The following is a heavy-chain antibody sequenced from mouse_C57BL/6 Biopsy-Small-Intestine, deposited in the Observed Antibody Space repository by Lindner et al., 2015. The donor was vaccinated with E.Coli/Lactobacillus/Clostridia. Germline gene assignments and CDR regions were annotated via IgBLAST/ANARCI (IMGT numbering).Heavy chain of an antibody. V-gene: IGHV1-81*01. D-gene: IGHD3-1*01. CDR1: GYTFTSYG. CDR2: IHPRSGNT. J-gene: IGHJ2*01. Sequence: VQLQESGAELARPGASVKLSCKASGYTFTSYGISWVKQRTGQGLEWIGEIHPRSGNTYYNEKFKGKATLTADKSSSTAYMQLSSLTSEDSAVYFCASSLTARTTSVDYWGQGTTLTVSS. CDR3: ASSLTARTTSVDY.